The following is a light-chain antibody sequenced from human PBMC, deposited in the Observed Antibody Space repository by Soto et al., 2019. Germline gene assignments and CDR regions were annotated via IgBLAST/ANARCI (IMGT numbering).Light chain of an antibody. CDR3: QQLNSYSSP. CDR2: GTS. Sequence: DIQLTQSPSFLSASVGDRVTITCRATQGIGSYFAWYQQKPGKAPKLLIYGTSTLQSGVPSRFSGSGSWTEFTLTISSLQPEDFATYYCQQLNSYSSPFGQGTRLEIK. J-gene: IGKJ5*01. CDR1: QGIGSY. V-gene: IGKV1-9*01.